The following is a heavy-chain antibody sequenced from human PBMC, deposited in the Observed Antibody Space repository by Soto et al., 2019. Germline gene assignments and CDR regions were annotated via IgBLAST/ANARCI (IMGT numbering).Heavy chain of an antibody. V-gene: IGHV1-69*13. Sequence: SVKVSCKASGGTFSSYAISWVRQAPGQGLEWMGGIIPIFGTANYAQKFQGRVTITAYEFTSTAYMELSSLRSEDTAVYYCAGAHTSRITMISDAFDIWGQGTMVTVSS. CDR1: GGTFSSYA. J-gene: IGHJ3*02. D-gene: IGHD3-22*01. CDR3: AGAHTSRITMISDAFDI. CDR2: IIPIFGTA.